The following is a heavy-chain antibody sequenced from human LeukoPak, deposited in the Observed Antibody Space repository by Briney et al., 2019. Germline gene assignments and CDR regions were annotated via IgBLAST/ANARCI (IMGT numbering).Heavy chain of an antibody. CDR2: IYYSGST. Sequence: SETLSLTCTVSGGSISSGSYYRSWIRQPPGKGLEWIGYIYYSGSTNYNPSLKSRVTISVDTSKNQFSLKLSSVTAADTAVYYCARIGIAAAAYPRGNWFDPWGQGTLVTVSS. CDR3: ARIGIAAAAYPRGNWFDP. CDR1: GGSISSGSYY. V-gene: IGHV4-61*01. D-gene: IGHD6-13*01. J-gene: IGHJ5*02.